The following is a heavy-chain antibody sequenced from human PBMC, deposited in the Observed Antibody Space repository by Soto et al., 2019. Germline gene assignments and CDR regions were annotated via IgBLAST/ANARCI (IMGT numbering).Heavy chain of an antibody. CDR1: SGSISSSNYY. D-gene: IGHD5-18*01. CDR2: IFYSGRT. J-gene: IGHJ4*02. Sequence: SETLSLTCTVSSGSISSSNYYWGWIRQPPGKGLEWIGSIFYSGRTFYNPSLKSRVTISVDTSKNQFSLTLTSVTAADTAVYYCARHEDVDTAFDYWGLGTLVTVSS. CDR3: ARHEDVDTAFDY. V-gene: IGHV4-39*01.